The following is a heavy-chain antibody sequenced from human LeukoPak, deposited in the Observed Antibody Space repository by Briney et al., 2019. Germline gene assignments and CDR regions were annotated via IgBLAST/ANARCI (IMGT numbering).Heavy chain of an antibody. CDR3: ARVSVAFPYYYYYMDV. J-gene: IGHJ6*03. CDR2: ISYSGTT. Sequence: SETLSLTCTVSDGSISSYYWSWIRQPPGKGLEWIGYISYSGTTNYSPSLKSRVTMSVDTSKNQFSLKLSSVTAADTAAYYCARVSVAFPYYYYYMDVWGKGTTVTISS. CDR1: DGSISSYY. D-gene: IGHD4-23*01. V-gene: IGHV4-59*12.